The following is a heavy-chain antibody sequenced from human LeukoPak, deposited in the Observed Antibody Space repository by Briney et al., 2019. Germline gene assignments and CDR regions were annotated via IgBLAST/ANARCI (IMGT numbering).Heavy chain of an antibody. CDR3: ARDRLGSDSSSPQSVSFDY. CDR2: ISAYNGNT. Sequence: ASVKVSCKASGYTFTSYGISWVRQAPGQGLEWMGWISAYNGNTNYAQKLQGGVTMTTDRSTSIAYMELRSLGSDDTAVYYCARDRLGSDSSSPQSVSFDYWGQGTLVTVSS. CDR1: GYTFTSYG. V-gene: IGHV1-18*01. J-gene: IGHJ4*02. D-gene: IGHD6-13*01.